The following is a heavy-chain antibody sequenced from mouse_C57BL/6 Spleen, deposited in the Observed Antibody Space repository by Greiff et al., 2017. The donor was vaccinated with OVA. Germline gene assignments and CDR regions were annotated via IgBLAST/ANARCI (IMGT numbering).Heavy chain of an antibody. V-gene: IGHV5-9-1*02. CDR3: TSITTEGFAY. J-gene: IGHJ3*01. D-gene: IGHD1-1*01. Sequence: DVMLVESGEGLVKPGGSLKLSCAASGFTFSSYAMSWVRQTPEKRLEWVAYISSGGDYIYYADTVKGRFTISRDNARNTLYLQMSSLKSEDTAMYYCTSITTEGFAYWGQGTLVTVSA. CDR1: GFTFSSYA. CDR2: ISSGGDYI.